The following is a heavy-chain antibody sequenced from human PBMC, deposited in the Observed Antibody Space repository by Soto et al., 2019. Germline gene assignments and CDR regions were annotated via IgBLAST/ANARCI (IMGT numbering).Heavy chain of an antibody. Sequence: QVQLQESGPGLVKPSGTLSLTCAVSGTSISSNFWWSWVRQPPGKGLEWIGEAHPRGTTNYNPSLESRVTISVAKSNHQLSLNLNSLTAAYTAVFLFARHVGVAGTRGFDYWGQGVLVAVSS. J-gene: IGHJ4*02. D-gene: IGHD6-19*01. V-gene: IGHV4-4*02. CDR2: AHPRGTT. CDR3: ARHVGVAGTRGFDY. CDR1: GTSISSNFW.